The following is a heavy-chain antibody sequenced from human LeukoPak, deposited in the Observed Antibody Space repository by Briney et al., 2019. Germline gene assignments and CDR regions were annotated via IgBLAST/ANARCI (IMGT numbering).Heavy chain of an antibody. J-gene: IGHJ4*02. CDR3: ATEGVGGSTFDY. V-gene: IGHV4-59*08. Sequence: SETLSLTCTISGGSVSDYYWNWIRQSPGKGLEWIGYIYYTGSTTYNPSLKSRVTISADTSKNQFSLKLSSVTAADTAVYYCATEGVGGSTFDYWGQGTLVTVSS. D-gene: IGHD1-26*01. CDR1: GGSVSDYY. CDR2: IYYTGST.